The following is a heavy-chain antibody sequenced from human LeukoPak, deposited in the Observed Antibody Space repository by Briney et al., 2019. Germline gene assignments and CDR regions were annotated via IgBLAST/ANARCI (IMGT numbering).Heavy chain of an antibody. D-gene: IGHD3-22*01. CDR3: ARAVRYYDSSGYPSAIVPYYFDY. V-gene: IGHV4-30-4*01. Sequence: SQTLSLTCTVSGGSISSGDYYWSWIRQPTGKGLEWIGYIYYSGSTYYNPSLKSRVTISVDTSKNQFSLKLSSVTAADTAVYYCARAVRYYDSSGYPSAIVPYYFDYWGQGTLVTVSS. CDR2: IYYSGST. CDR1: GGSISSGDYY. J-gene: IGHJ4*02.